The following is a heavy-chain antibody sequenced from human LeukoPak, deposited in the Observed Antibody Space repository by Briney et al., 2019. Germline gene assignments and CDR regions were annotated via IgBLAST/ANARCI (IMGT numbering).Heavy chain of an antibody. CDR2: ISSSSYI. J-gene: IGHJ4*02. V-gene: IGHV3-21*04. D-gene: IGHD1-20*01. CDR1: GFTFSSYS. CDR3: AKDIASGITGSFDY. Sequence: PGGSLRLSCAASGFTFSSYSMNWVRQAPGKGLEWVSSISSSSYIYYADSVKGRFTISRDNAKNSLYLQMNSLRAEDTALYYCAKDIASGITGSFDYWGQGTLVTVSS.